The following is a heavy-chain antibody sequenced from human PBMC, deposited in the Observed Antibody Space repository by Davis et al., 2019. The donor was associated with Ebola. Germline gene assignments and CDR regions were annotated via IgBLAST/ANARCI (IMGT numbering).Heavy chain of an antibody. J-gene: IGHJ4*02. CDR2: IWYDGSNK. D-gene: IGHD3-3*01. CDR3: ARSHLRWEWLPMGPF. Sequence: GGSLRLSCAASGFTFSSYGMHWVRQAPGKGLEWVAVIWYDGSNKYYADSVKGRFTISRDNSKNTLYLQMNSLRAEDTAVYYCARSHLRWEWLPMGPFWGQGTLVTVSS. CDR1: GFTFSSYG. V-gene: IGHV3-33*01.